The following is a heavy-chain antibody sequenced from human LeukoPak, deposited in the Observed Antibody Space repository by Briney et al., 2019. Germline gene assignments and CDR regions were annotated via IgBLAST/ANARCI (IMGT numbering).Heavy chain of an antibody. D-gene: IGHD6-6*01. CDR3: ARVRPGHYFDY. J-gene: IGHJ4*02. CDR2: IDGDGATT. CDR1: GFTFNSYL. Sequence: GGSLRLSCAASGFTFNSYLMSWVRQAPGKGLVWVSRIDGDGATTSYEDSVKGRFTISRDNANNMVYLEMNSLRVEDTAVYFCARVRPGHYFDYWGQGALVTVSS. V-gene: IGHV3-74*01.